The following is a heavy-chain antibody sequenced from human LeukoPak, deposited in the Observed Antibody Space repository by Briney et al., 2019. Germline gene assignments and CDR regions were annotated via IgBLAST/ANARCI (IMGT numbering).Heavy chain of an antibody. CDR3: AKTARGDILTGYPFDY. CDR1: GFTFSSYA. CDR2: ISGSGGST. J-gene: IGHJ4*02. Sequence: PGGSLRLSCAASGFTFSSYAMSWVRQAPGKGLEWVSAISGSGGSTYYADSVKGRFTISRDNSKNTLYLQMNSLRAEDTAVYYCAKTARGDILTGYPFDYWGQGTLVTVSS. V-gene: IGHV3-23*01. D-gene: IGHD3-9*01.